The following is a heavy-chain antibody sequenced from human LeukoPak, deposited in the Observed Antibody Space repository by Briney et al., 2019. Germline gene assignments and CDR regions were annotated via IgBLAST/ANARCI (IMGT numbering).Heavy chain of an antibody. CDR1: GFTFSTYT. D-gene: IGHD2-2*01. J-gene: IGHJ4*02. Sequence: GGSLRRSCAASGFTFSTYTMNWVRQAPGKGLEWVSSISSSSNNINYADSVKGRFTMSRDNAMNSVHLQMNSLRVEDTAVYYCARGYQRPDYWGQGTLITVSS. CDR2: ISSSSNNI. V-gene: IGHV3-21*01. CDR3: ARGYQRPDY.